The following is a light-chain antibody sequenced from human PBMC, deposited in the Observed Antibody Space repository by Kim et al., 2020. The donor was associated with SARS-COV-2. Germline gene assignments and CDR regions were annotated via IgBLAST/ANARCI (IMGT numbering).Light chain of an antibody. CDR2: GIS. Sequence: SPGERIPLSCRASQSVNSIHVAWYQQKAGQAPRLVIFGISTRATGIPDRFSGSGSGTDFTLTISRLEPDDFAVYYCQQYAGSPPTFGQGTKVDIK. CDR1: QSVNSIH. J-gene: IGKJ1*01. CDR3: QQYAGSPPT. V-gene: IGKV3-20*01.